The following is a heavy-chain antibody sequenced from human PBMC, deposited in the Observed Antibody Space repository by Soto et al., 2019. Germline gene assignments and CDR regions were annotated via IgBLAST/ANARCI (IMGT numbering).Heavy chain of an antibody. J-gene: IGHJ4*02. V-gene: IGHV1-18*01. CDR3: ARGNSSGWYISGFGY. Sequence: ASVKVSCKASGYTFTSYGISWVRQAPGQGLEWMGWISAYNGNTNYAQKLQGWVTMTRDTSISTAYMELSRLRSDDTAVYYCARGNSSGWYISGFGYWGQGTLVTVSS. D-gene: IGHD6-19*01. CDR1: GYTFTSYG. CDR2: ISAYNGNT.